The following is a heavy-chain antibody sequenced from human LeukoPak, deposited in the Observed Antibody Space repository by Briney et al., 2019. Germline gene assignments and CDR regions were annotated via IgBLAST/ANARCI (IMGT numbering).Heavy chain of an antibody. CDR2: IKHDGSEK. CDR3: ARGPEGGDCDY. Sequence: GGSLRLSCVPSGFTFHWSWMSWVRQAPGKGLEWVANIKHDGSEKYYVDSVKGRFTISRDDAKNSVYLQMNSLRAEDTAIYYYARGPEGGDCDYWGQGTLVTVSS. CDR1: GFTFHWSW. J-gene: IGHJ4*02. V-gene: IGHV3-7*01. D-gene: IGHD3-16*01.